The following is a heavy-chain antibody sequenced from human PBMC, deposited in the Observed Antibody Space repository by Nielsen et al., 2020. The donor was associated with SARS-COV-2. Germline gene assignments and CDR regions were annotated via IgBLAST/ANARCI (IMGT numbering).Heavy chain of an antibody. Sequence: ASVKVSCKVSGYTLTELSMHWVRQAPGKGLEWMGGFDPEDGETIYAQKFQGRVTMTEDTSTDTAYMELSSLRAEDTAVYYCAKDLEMATIQDYWGQGTLVTVSS. CDR3: AKDLEMATIQDY. D-gene: IGHD5-24*01. CDR2: FDPEDGET. CDR1: GYTLTELS. J-gene: IGHJ4*02. V-gene: IGHV1-24*01.